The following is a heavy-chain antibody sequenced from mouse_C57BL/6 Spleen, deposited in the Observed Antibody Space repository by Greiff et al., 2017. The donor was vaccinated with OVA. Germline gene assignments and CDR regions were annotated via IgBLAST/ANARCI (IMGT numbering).Heavy chain of an antibody. CDR3: ARIWLRRYYAMDY. CDR2: INYDGSST. CDR1: GFTFSDYY. V-gene: IGHV5-16*01. J-gene: IGHJ4*01. Sequence: EVKLVESEGGLVQPGSSMKLSCTASGFTFSDYYMAWVRQVPEKGLEWVANINYDGSSTYYLDSLKSRFIISRDNAKNILYLQMSSLKSEDTATYYCARIWLRRYYAMDYWGQGTSVTVSS. D-gene: IGHD2-2*01.